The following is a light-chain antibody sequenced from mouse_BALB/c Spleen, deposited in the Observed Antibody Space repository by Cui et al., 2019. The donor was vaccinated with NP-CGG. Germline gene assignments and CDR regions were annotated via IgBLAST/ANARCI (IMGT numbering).Light chain of an antibody. J-gene: IGLJ1*01. V-gene: IGLV1*01. CDR3: ALWYSNHWV. Sequence: QAVVTQESELTTSPGETVTLTCRSSIGAVTTSNYANWVQEKPDHLFTGLIGGTNNRAPGVPARFSGSLIGDQAALTITGAQTEDEAIYFCALWYSNHWVFGGGTKLTVL. CDR1: IGAVTTSNY. CDR2: GTN.